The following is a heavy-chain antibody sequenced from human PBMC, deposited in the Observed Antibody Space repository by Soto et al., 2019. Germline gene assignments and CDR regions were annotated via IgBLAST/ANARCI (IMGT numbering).Heavy chain of an antibody. CDR2: IFHSGST. CDR3: ARVLSESSGFDY. V-gene: IGHV4-4*02. J-gene: IGHJ4*02. D-gene: IGHD1-26*01. CDR1: GGSISSNNW. Sequence: SETLSLTCVVSGGSISSNNWWSWVRQPPGKGLEWIGEIFHSGSTNYNPSLKSRVTISVDTSKNQFSLKLTSVTAADTAVYYCARVLSESSGFDYWGPGTLVTVS.